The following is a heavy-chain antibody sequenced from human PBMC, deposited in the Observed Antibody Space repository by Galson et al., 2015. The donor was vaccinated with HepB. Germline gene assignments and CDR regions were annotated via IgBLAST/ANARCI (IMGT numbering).Heavy chain of an antibody. J-gene: IGHJ4*02. CDR3: AILSSSWYYDY. CDR2: IIPILGIA. V-gene: IGHV1-69*04. D-gene: IGHD6-13*01. Sequence: QSGAEVKKPGESLKISCKASGGTFSSYAISWVRQAPGQGLEWMGRIIPILGIANYAQKFQGRVTITADKSTSTAYMELSSLRSEDTAVYYCAILSSSWYYDYWGQGTLVTVSS. CDR1: GGTFSSYA.